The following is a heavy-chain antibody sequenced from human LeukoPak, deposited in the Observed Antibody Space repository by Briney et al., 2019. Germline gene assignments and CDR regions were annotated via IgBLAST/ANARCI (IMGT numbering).Heavy chain of an antibody. CDR2: INHSGST. V-gene: IGHV4-34*01. CDR1: GGSFSGYY. D-gene: IGHD6-19*01. CDR3: ARGESSSGSMFWYFDY. J-gene: IGHJ4*02. Sequence: KPSETLSLTCAVYGGSFSGYYWSWIRQPPGKGLEWIGEINHSGSTNYNPSLKSRVTISVDTSKNQFSLKLSSVTAADTAVYYCARGESSSGSMFWYFDYWGQGTPVTVSS.